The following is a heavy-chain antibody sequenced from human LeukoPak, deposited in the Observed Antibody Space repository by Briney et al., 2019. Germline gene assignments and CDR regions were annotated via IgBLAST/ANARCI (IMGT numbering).Heavy chain of an antibody. CDR2: INPNSGGT. Sequence: ASVKVSCKASGYTFTGYYMHWVRQAPGQGLEWMGWINPNSGGTNYAQKFQGRVTMTRDTSISTAYMELSRLRSDDTAVYYCARAFRKDIVVVPAAIPDWFDPWGQGTLVTVSS. CDR3: ARAFRKDIVVVPAAIPDWFDP. D-gene: IGHD2-2*02. V-gene: IGHV1-2*02. J-gene: IGHJ5*02. CDR1: GYTFTGYY.